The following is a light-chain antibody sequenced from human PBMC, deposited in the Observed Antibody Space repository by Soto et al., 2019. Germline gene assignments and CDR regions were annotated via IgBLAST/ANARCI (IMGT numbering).Light chain of an antibody. Sequence: QSVLTQPPSASGTPGQRVTISCSGGSSNIGSNHVNWYQQLPGTAPKLLIYSSNQRPSGVPDRFSGSRSGTAASLAISGLQSEDETDYYCAACDESLNGNVVGTGTKVTVL. CDR3: AACDESLNGNV. CDR2: SSN. J-gene: IGLJ1*01. CDR1: SSNIGSNH. V-gene: IGLV1-44*01.